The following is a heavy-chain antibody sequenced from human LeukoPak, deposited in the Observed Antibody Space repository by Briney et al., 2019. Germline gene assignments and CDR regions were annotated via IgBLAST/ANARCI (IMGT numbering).Heavy chain of an antibody. J-gene: IGHJ4*02. CDR1: GFTFSSYA. Sequence: QPGGSLRLSCAASGFTFSSYAMHWVRQAPGKGLEWVAVISYDGSNKYYADSVKGRFTISRDNSKNTLYLQMNSLRAEDTAVYYCARGALYYGSGSSNFDYWGQGTLVTVSS. D-gene: IGHD3-10*01. CDR2: ISYDGSNK. CDR3: ARGALYYGSGSSNFDY. V-gene: IGHV3-30*04.